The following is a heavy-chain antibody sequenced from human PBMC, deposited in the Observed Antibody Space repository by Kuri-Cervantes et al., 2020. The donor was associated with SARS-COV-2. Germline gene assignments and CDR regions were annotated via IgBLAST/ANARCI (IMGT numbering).Heavy chain of an antibody. J-gene: IGHJ3*02. CDR3: ARDRGGHDAFDI. CDR1: GYSISSGYY. CDR2: IYHSGST. V-gene: IGHV4-38-2*02. D-gene: IGHD3-10*01. Sequence: SETLSLTCAVSGYSISSGYYWGWIRQPPGEGLGWIGSIYHSGSTYYNPSLKSRVTISLDTSKNQFSLKLSSVTAADTAVYYCARDRGGHDAFDIWGQGTMVTVSS.